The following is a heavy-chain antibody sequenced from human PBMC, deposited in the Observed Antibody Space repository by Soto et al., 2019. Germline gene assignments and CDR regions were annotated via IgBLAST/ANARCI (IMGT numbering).Heavy chain of an antibody. CDR3: AICGGNSVYFDY. J-gene: IGHJ4*02. CDR1: GGSISSGDYY. CDR2: IYYNGST. D-gene: IGHD2-21*02. V-gene: IGHV4-30-4*01. Sequence: QVQLQESGPGLVKPSQTLSLTCTVSGGSISSGDYYWSWIRQPPGKGLEWIGYIYYNGSTYYSPPLQRRVTISVDASEYQCSLKLISVTAADTAVYYCAICGGNSVYFDYWGQGTLVTVSS.